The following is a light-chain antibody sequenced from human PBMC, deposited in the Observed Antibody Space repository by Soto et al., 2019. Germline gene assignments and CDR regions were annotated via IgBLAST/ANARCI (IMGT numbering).Light chain of an antibody. CDR1: QSVSRY. Sequence: EIVLTQSPATLSLSPGERATLSCRASQSVSRYLAWYQQKPGQAPRLLIYDASNRATGIRARFSGSGSGTDFTLTISSREPEDFAVYYCQQRSDWPSTFGGGTKVQIK. J-gene: IGKJ4*01. CDR2: DAS. CDR3: QQRSDWPST. V-gene: IGKV3-11*01.